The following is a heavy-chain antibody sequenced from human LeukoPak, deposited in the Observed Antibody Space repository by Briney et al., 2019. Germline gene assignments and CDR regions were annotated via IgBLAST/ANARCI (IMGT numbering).Heavy chain of an antibody. J-gene: IGHJ4*02. V-gene: IGHV1-69*05. CDR2: IIPIFGTA. D-gene: IGHD3-10*01. CDR1: GGTFSSYA. Sequence: SVKISCKASGGTFSSYAISCVRQAPGQGLEWMGRIIPIFGTANYTQKFHGRVTITTDESTSTAYMELSSLRSEDTAVYYCARGVLWFGELYYFDYWGQGTLVTVSS. CDR3: ARGVLWFGELYYFDY.